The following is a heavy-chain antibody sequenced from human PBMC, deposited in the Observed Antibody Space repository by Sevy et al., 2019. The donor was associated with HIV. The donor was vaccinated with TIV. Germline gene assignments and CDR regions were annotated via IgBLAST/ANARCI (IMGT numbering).Heavy chain of an antibody. CDR1: GFTFSNAW. V-gene: IGHV3-15*01. J-gene: IGHJ6*02. CDR2: IKSKTDGGTT. D-gene: IGHD2-8*02. CDR3: STDPIIVLLVTDGMDV. Sequence: GGSLRLSCAASGFTFSNAWMSWVRQAPGKGLEWVGRIKSKTDGGTTDYVAPVKGRFTISRDDLKNTLFLQMNSLKTEDTAVYYCSTDPIIVLLVTDGMDVWGQGTTVTVSS.